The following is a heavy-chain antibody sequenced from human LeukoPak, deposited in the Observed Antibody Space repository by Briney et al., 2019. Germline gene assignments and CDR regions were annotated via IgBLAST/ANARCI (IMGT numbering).Heavy chain of an antibody. CDR2: ISAYNGNT. CDR1: GYTFTSYG. Sequence: ASVKVSCKASGYTFTSYGISWVRQAPGQGLGWMGWISAYNGNTNYAQKLQGRVTMTTDTSTSTPYMELRSLRSDETAVYYCARGVAAAGYYFDYWGQGTLVTVSS. J-gene: IGHJ4*02. D-gene: IGHD6-13*01. V-gene: IGHV1-18*01. CDR3: ARGVAAAGYYFDY.